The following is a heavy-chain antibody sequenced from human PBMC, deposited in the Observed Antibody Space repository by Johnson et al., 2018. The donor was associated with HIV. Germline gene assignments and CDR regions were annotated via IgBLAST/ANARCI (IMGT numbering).Heavy chain of an antibody. D-gene: IGHD1-1*01. CDR1: GFTFSSYA. J-gene: IGHJ3*02. V-gene: IGHV3-33*08. Sequence: QVQLVESGGGVVQPGRSLRLSCAVSGFTFSSYAMHWVRQAPGKGLEWVAVIRYDGSNKYYADSVKGRFTISRDNSKNTLYLQMNSLRAEDTAVYYCARATTPHDAFDIWGQGTMVTVSS. CDR3: ARATTPHDAFDI. CDR2: IRYDGSNK.